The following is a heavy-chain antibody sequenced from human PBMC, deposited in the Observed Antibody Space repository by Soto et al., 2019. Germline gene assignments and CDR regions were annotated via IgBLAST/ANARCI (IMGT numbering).Heavy chain of an antibody. J-gene: IGHJ4*02. Sequence: PSETLSLTCTVSGGSISSSSYYWGWIRQPPGKGLEWIGSIYYSGSTYYNPSLKSRVTISVDTSRNQFSLKLSSVTAADTAVYYCARTSGYVPLDYWGQGTLVTVSS. CDR2: IYYSGST. V-gene: IGHV4-39*01. CDR1: GGSISSSSYY. D-gene: IGHD5-12*01. CDR3: ARTSGYVPLDY.